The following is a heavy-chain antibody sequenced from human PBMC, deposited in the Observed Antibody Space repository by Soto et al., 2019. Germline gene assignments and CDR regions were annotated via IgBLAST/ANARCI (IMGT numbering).Heavy chain of an antibody. CDR1: GGTFSSYA. J-gene: IGHJ6*02. CDR2: VIPIFGTA. Sequence: QVQLVQSGAEVKKPGSSVKVSCKASGGTFSSYAISWVRQAPGQGLEWMGGVIPIFGTAYYAKKFQGRVTSPADESTSTAYMEVSSLRSKDTAVYYCAREGWLQHTAYYYYGMDVWGQGTTVTVSS. CDR3: AREGWLQHTAYYYYGMDV. V-gene: IGHV1-69*01. D-gene: IGHD5-12*01.